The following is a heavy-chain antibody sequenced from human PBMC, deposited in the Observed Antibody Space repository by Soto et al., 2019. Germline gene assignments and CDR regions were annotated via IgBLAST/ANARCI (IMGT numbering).Heavy chain of an antibody. CDR1: GFSFSNRA. CDR3: AKDNPAVDY. CDR2: ISFDGSDK. V-gene: IGHV3-30*18. J-gene: IGHJ4*02. Sequence: QVQLVESGGGVVQPGRSLRLSCAASGFSFSNRAMHWVRQAPGKGLEWVAFISFDGSDKYYADSVKGRCTISRDNSKNTVYLKMNSLTSEDTAVYFCAKDNPAVDYWGQGTLVTVSS.